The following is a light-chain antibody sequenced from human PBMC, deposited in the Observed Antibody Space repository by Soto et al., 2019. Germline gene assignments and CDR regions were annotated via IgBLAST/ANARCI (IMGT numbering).Light chain of an antibody. CDR3: QQYESTPPT. Sequence: DIVMTQSPDSLAVSLGERATINCKSSQSVLYSSNNKNYLAWYQQRPGQPPKLLIDWASTRESGVPDRFSGSGSGTDFTLTITILQAEDVAVYYCQQYESTPPTFGQGTKLESK. V-gene: IGKV4-1*01. J-gene: IGKJ2*01. CDR1: QSVLYSSNNKNY. CDR2: WAS.